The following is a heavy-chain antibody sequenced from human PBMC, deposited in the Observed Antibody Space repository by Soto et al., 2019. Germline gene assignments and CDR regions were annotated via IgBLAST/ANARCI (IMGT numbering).Heavy chain of an antibody. V-gene: IGHV4-30-4*01. J-gene: IGHJ6*02. CDR1: GGSISSVDYY. D-gene: IGHD2-2*01. CDR3: ARDPMPDQYYYGMDV. CDR2: IYYTGST. Sequence: TCTVSGGSISSVDYYWSWVRQSPEKGLEWIGYIYYTGSTYYSPSLKSRVSISIDTSKNQFSLNLTSVTAADTAVYYCARDPMPDQYYYGMDVWGQGTTVTVSS.